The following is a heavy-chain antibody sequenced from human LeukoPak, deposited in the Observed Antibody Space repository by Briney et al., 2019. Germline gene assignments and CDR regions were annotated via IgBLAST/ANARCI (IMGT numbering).Heavy chain of an antibody. V-gene: IGHV3-23*01. CDR1: GFTFTDYA. J-gene: IGHJ4*02. D-gene: IGHD3-22*01. CDR2: FSGTGGYI. CDR3: AKDRVTDSRGYTNEHYFDY. Sequence: PGGSLRPSCVGSGFTFTDYATSWVRQAPGKGLEWVSAFSGTGGYIYYADSVKGRFTVSRDNSKSTLYLQMNSLMAEDTAVYYCAKDRVTDSRGYTNEHYFDYWGQGTLVTVSS.